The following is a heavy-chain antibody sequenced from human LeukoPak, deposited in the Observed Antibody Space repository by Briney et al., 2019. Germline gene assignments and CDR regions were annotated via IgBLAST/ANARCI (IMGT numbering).Heavy chain of an antibody. Sequence: GGSLRLSCAASGFTVSSNYMNWVRQAPGKGLEWVSIIYSGGTTYYADSVKGRFTISRDNSKNTLYLQMNSLRAEDTAVYYCAREGYCSSTSCPGEMGFQHWGQGTLVTVSS. J-gene: IGHJ1*01. CDR2: IYSGGTT. CDR1: GFTVSSNY. D-gene: IGHD2-2*01. CDR3: AREGYCSSTSCPGEMGFQH. V-gene: IGHV3-66*01.